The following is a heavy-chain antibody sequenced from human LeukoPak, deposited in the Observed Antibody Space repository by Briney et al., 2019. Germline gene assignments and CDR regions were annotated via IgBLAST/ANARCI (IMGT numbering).Heavy chain of an antibody. J-gene: IGHJ4*02. V-gene: IGHV3-53*05. CDR3: TDAVAG. Sequence: GGSLRLSCAASGFSVGNNYVTWVRQPPGKGLEWVSVIYTDGSTYYADSVKGRFIISRDSSKNTLYLEMNSLRAEDTAVYYCTDAVAGWGQGTLVTVSS. D-gene: IGHD4-23*01. CDR1: GFSVGNNY. CDR2: IYTDGST.